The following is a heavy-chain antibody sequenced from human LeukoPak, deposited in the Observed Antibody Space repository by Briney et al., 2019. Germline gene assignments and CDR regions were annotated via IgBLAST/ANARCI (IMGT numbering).Heavy chain of an antibody. CDR2: ISGSGGST. CDR1: GFTFTNYA. D-gene: IGHD5-12*01. Sequence: GGSLRLSCAASGFTFTNYAMSWVRQAPGKGLEWVSAISGSGGSTYYADSVKGRFIMSRDNSKNTLYLQMNSLRAEDTAVYYCAKGTFGGYDSSGQGTLVTVSS. V-gene: IGHV3-23*01. CDR3: AKGTFGGYDS. J-gene: IGHJ5*02.